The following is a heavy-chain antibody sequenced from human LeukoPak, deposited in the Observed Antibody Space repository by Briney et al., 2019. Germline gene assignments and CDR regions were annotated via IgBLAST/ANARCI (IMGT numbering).Heavy chain of an antibody. J-gene: IGHJ4*02. V-gene: IGHV3-66*01. D-gene: IGHD4-17*01. CDR3: ARAGTVTRSYYFDY. CDR1: GFTVSSNY. CDR2: IYSGGST. Sequence: GGSLRLSCAASGFTVSSNYMSWVRQAPGKGLEWVSVIYSGGSTYYADSVKGRFTISRDNSKNTLYLQMNSLRAEDTAVYYCARAGTVTRSYYFDYWGQGTLVTVSS.